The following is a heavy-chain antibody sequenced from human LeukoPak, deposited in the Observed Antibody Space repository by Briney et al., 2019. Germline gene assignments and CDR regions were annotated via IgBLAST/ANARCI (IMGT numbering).Heavy chain of an antibody. Sequence: ASVKVSCKASGYTFTGYYMHWVRQAPGQGLEWMGWINPNSGGTNYAQKFQGRVTMTRDTSISTAYMELSRLRSDDTAVYYCARLVTGRTNWFDPWGQGTLVTVSS. CDR3: ARLVTGRTNWFDP. J-gene: IGHJ5*02. V-gene: IGHV1-2*02. CDR1: GYTFTGYY. D-gene: IGHD1-14*01. CDR2: INPNSGGT.